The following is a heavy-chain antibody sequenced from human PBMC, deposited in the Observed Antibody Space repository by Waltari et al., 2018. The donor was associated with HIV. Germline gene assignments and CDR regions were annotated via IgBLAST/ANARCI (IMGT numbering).Heavy chain of an antibody. Sequence: QVQLVESGGGVVQPGRSLRLSCAASGFTFRSCAMHWVRQAPGKGLELVAVIWYDGSNKFYADSVKGRFTISRDNSKNTLHLQMNSLRAEDTAVYYCARGITQASWGHYYYGMDVWGQGTTVTVS. D-gene: IGHD7-27*01. CDR2: IWYDGSNK. CDR3: ARGITQASWGHYYYGMDV. J-gene: IGHJ6*02. CDR1: GFTFRSCA. V-gene: IGHV3-33*01.